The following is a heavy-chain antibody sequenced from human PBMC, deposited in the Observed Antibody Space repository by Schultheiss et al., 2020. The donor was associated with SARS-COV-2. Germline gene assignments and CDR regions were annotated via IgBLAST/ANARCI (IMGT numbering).Heavy chain of an antibody. Sequence: SQTLSLTCAVYGGSFSGYYWSWIRQPPGKGLEWIGEINHSGSTNYNPSLKSRVTISVDTSKNQFSLKLSSVTAADTAVYYCARLRGSYIQLDYWAREPWSPSPQ. D-gene: IGHD1-26*01. CDR1: GGSFSGYY. CDR3: ARLRGSYIQLDY. CDR2: INHSGST. V-gene: IGHV4-34*01. J-gene: IGHJ4*02.